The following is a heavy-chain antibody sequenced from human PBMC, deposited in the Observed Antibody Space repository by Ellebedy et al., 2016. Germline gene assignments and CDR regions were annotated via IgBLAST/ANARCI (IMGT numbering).Heavy chain of an antibody. Sequence: SETLSLXCAVNGGSFSGNYWTWIRQPPGKGLEWIGYVYYSGTPNYNPSLKSRVTISLDRSNNQFSLKLTSVTAADTAVYYCARGYCSGGRCYAYGMYVWGQGTTVTVSS. V-gene: IGHV4-59*13. J-gene: IGHJ6*02. D-gene: IGHD2-15*01. CDR2: VYYSGTP. CDR1: GGSFSGNY. CDR3: ARGYCSGGRCYAYGMYV.